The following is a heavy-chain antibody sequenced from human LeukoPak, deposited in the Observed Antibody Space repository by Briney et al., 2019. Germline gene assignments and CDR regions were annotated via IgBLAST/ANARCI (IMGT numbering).Heavy chain of an antibody. Sequence: ASETLSLTCTVSGGSISSSIYYWGWIRQPPGKGLEWIGSIYYNANTYYNPSLKSRITISVDTSKNQFSLRLSSVTAADTAVYYCARYMVRGVIMNEDAFDIWGQGTMVTVSS. V-gene: IGHV4-39*07. CDR2: IYYNANT. CDR1: GGSISSSIYY. CDR3: ARYMVRGVIMNEDAFDI. D-gene: IGHD3-10*01. J-gene: IGHJ3*02.